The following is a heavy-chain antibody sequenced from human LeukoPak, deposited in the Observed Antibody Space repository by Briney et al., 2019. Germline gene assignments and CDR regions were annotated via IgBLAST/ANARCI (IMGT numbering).Heavy chain of an antibody. Sequence: ASVKVSCKASGYTFTGYYMHWVRQAPRQGLEWMGWINPNSGGTNYAQKLQGRVTMTTDTSTSTAYMELRSLRSDDTAVYYCARASSLVATKVFDYWGQGTLVTVSS. D-gene: IGHD5-12*01. CDR3: ARASSLVATKVFDY. CDR1: GYTFTGYY. J-gene: IGHJ4*02. CDR2: INPNSGGT. V-gene: IGHV1-2*02.